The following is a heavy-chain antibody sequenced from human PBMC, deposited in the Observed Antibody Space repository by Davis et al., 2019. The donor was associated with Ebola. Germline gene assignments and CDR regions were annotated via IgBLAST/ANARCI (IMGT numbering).Heavy chain of an antibody. CDR3: SARLNSGRLDY. V-gene: IGHV3-73*01. D-gene: IGHD1-26*01. CDR2: IRSKANSYAT. Sequence: GGSLRLSCAASGFTFSGSAMHWVRQASGKGLEWVGRIRSKANSYATAYAASVKGRFTISRDDSKNTVYLQINSLKSEDTAVYYCSARLNSGRLDYWGQGTLVTVSS. CDR1: GFTFSGSA. J-gene: IGHJ4*02.